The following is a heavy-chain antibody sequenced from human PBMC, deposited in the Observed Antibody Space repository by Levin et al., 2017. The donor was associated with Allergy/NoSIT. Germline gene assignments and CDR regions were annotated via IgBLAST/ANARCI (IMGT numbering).Heavy chain of an antibody. CDR2: INPNSGDT. CDR1: GYIFTAYY. Sequence: ASVKVSCKSSGYIFTAYYIHWVRQAPGEGLEWMGWINPNSGDTSYAQKFQGRVTMTRDMSITTAYMELGSLRFDDTAIYYCARGYGQFGEFDLDSWGQGTLVTASS. CDR3: ARGYGQFGEFDLDS. J-gene: IGHJ4*02. D-gene: IGHD3-10*01. V-gene: IGHV1-2*02.